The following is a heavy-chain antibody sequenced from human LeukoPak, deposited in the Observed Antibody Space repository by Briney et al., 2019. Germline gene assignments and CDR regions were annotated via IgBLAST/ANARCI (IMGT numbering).Heavy chain of an antibody. CDR3: ASLPYGSGSYHEPGNFDY. Sequence: GGSLRLSCAASGFIFSSYGMHWVRQAPGKGLEWVAVIWFDGSHKFYADSAKGRFTISRDNSKKTLYLQMNSLRVEDTAVYYCASLPYGSGSYHEPGNFDYWGQGTLVTVSS. D-gene: IGHD3-10*01. CDR1: GFIFSSYG. J-gene: IGHJ4*02. V-gene: IGHV3-33*01. CDR2: IWFDGSHK.